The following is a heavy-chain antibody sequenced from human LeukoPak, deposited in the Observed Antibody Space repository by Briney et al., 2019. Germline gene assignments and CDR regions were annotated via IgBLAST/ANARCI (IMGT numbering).Heavy chain of an antibody. J-gene: IGHJ5*02. CDR2: IYHSGST. V-gene: IGHV4-4*02. CDR1: GCSISSSNW. CDR3: ARVQLIVVVPAAMHRWFDP. Sequence: SGTLSLTCAVSGCSISSSNWWSWVRQPPGKGLEWIGEIYHSGSTNYNPSLKSRVTISVDKSKNQFSLKLSSVTAADTAVYYCARVQLIVVVPAAMHRWFDPWGQGTLVTVSS. D-gene: IGHD2-2*01.